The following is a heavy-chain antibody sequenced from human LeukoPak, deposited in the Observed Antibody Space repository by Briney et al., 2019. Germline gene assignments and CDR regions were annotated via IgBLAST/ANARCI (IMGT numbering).Heavy chain of an antibody. CDR1: GFTYSSSG. V-gene: IGHV3-23*01. J-gene: IGHJ5*02. D-gene: IGHD3-10*01. CDR3: AKGYYGSGTYGWFDP. CDR2: ISASGDNT. Sequence: GGSLRLSCVASGFTYSSSGMSWVRQAPGKGLEWVSTISASGDNTYYADSVKGRFTISRDNSKKKLYLQMNSLRAEDTAVYYCAKGYYGSGTYGWFDPWGQGTLVTVSS.